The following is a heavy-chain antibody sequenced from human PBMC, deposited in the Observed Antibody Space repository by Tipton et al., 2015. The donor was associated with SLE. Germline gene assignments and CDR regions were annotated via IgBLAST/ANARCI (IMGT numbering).Heavy chain of an antibody. V-gene: IGHV4-39*07. CDR3: ARIDERDGYNIVY. Sequence: LRLSCSVSGGSITNSNYFWGWIRQTPGEGLEWIGHISHSGNTYYKPSLKSRVIISQDTSKDQFSLKVSSVTAADTAVYFCARIDERDGYNIVYWGQGTLVTVSS. CDR1: GGSITNSNYF. J-gene: IGHJ4*02. D-gene: IGHD5-24*01. CDR2: ISHSGNT.